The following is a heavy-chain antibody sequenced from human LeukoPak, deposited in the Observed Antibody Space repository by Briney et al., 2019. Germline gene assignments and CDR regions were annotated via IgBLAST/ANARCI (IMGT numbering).Heavy chain of an antibody. D-gene: IGHD2-15*01. CDR2: ISGSGGST. Sequence: GGSLRLSCAASGFTFSSYAMSWVRQAPGEGLEWVLAISGSGGSTYYADSVKGRFTISRDNSKNTLYLQMNSLRAEDTAVYYCAKDRCSGGSCYSDYWGQGTLVTVSS. J-gene: IGHJ4*02. CDR1: GFTFSSYA. V-gene: IGHV3-23*01. CDR3: AKDRCSGGSCYSDY.